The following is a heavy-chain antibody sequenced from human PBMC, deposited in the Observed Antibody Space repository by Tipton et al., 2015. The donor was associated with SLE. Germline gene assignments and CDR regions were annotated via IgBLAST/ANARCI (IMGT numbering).Heavy chain of an antibody. V-gene: IGHV4-34*01. CDR3: ARRYCSSTSCYNPLD. D-gene: IGHD2-2*02. CDR2: INHSGST. Sequence: TLSLTCAVYGGSFSGYYWSWIRQPPGKGLEWIGEINHSGSTNYNPSLKSRVTISVDTSKNQFSLKLSSVTAADTAVYYCARRYCSSTSCYNPLDWGQGTLVTVPS. J-gene: IGHJ4*02. CDR1: GGSFSGYY.